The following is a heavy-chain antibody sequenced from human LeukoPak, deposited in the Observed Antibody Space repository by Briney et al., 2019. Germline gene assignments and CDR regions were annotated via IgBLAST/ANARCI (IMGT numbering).Heavy chain of an antibody. CDR1: GLTFSSSW. J-gene: IGHJ4*02. CDR2: INSDGSST. CDR3: ARDTDGYFDS. Sequence: PGGALRLSCAASGLTFSSSWMHWVRQVPGKGLVWVSHINSDGSSTSYADSVKGRFTISRDNAKNTVYLQMNSLTAEDTAVYHCARDTDGYFDSWGQGSLVTVSS. V-gene: IGHV3-74*01. D-gene: IGHD5-24*01.